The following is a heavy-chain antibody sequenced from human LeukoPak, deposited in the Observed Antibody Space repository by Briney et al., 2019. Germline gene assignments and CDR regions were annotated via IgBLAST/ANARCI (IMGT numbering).Heavy chain of an antibody. V-gene: IGHV4-39*01. D-gene: IGHD3-9*01. CDR3: ARPIRVTNIRYFDWSNAFDI. J-gene: IGHJ3*02. CDR1: GGSISSSSYY. CDR2: IYYSGST. Sequence: SETLSLTCTVSGGSISSSSYYWGWIRQPPGKGLEWIVSIYYSGSTYYNPSLKSRVTISVDTSKNQFSLKLSSVTAADTAVYYCARPIRVTNIRYFDWSNAFDIWGQGTMVTVSS.